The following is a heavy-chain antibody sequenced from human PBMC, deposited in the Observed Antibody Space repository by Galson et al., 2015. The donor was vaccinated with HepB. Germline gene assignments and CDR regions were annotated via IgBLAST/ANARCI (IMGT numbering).Heavy chain of an antibody. D-gene: IGHD3-10*01. J-gene: IGHJ3*02. Sequence: SLRLSCAASGFTFDDYAMHWVRQAPGKGLEWVSGISWNSGSIGYADSVKGRFTISRDNAKNSLYLQMNSLRAEDTALYYCAKDLRVRGMVDAFDIWGQGTMVTVSS. CDR1: GFTFDDYA. V-gene: IGHV3-9*01. CDR3: AKDLRVRGMVDAFDI. CDR2: ISWNSGSI.